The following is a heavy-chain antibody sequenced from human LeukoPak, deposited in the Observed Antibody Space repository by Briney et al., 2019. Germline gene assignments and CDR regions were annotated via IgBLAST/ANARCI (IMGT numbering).Heavy chain of an antibody. CDR3: AREGNYGDYPGY. D-gene: IGHD4-17*01. CDR1: GGSISSYY. V-gene: IGHV4-4*07. J-gene: IGHJ4*02. CDR2: IYTSGST. Sequence: SSETLFLTCTVSGGSISSYYWSWVRQPAGKGLEWIGRIYTSGSTNYNPSLKSRVTMSVDTSKNQFSLKLSSVTAADTAVYYCAREGNYGDYPGYWGQGTLVTVSS.